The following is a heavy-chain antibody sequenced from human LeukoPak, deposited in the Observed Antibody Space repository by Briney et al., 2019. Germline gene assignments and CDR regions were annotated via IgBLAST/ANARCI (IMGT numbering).Heavy chain of an antibody. Sequence: GGSLRLSCAASGFTFSSYWMHWVRQTPGKGLVWVSRINSDGSSTNYADSVKGRFTISRDNAQNTLYLQMSSLRAEDTAVYYCVREDAPGGYYDSSGYYYEDYWGQGTLVTVSS. V-gene: IGHV3-74*01. J-gene: IGHJ4*02. CDR2: INSDGSST. CDR1: GFTFSSYW. D-gene: IGHD3-22*01. CDR3: VREDAPGGYYDSSGYYYEDY.